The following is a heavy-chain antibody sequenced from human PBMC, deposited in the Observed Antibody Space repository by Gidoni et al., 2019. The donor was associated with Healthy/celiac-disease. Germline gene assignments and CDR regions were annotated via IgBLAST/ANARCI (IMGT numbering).Heavy chain of an antibody. V-gene: IGHV3-9*01. CDR2: ISWNSGSI. J-gene: IGHJ3*02. CDR3: AKGVGATYRDHAFDI. Sequence: EVQLVESGGGLVQPGRSLRLSCAASGFTFDDYAMHWVRQAPGKGLEWVSGISWNSGSIGYADSVKGRFTISRDNAKNSLYLQMNSLRAEDTALYYCAKGVGATYRDHAFDIWGQGTMVTVSS. CDR1: GFTFDDYA. D-gene: IGHD1-26*01.